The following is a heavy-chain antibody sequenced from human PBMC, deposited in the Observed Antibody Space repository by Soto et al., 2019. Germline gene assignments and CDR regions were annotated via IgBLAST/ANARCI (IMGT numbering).Heavy chain of an antibody. J-gene: IGHJ4*02. CDR1: GGTFSIYT. V-gene: IGHV1-69*02. CDR2: IIHILGIA. CDR3: ARRQTGSFDF. Sequence: SVKVSCKASGGTFSIYTISWVLQAPGQGLEWMGRIIHILGIANYAQKFEGRVTIIVDKSTSTAYMELSSLRSEDTAVYYCARRQTGSFDFWGQGTMVTVSS.